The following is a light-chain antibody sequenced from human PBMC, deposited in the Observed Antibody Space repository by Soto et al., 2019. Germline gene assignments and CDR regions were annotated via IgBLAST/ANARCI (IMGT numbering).Light chain of an antibody. CDR3: QQYGSSGT. Sequence: VITQSPSTLSVSPWERATLSCRASQSVSSKLAWYQQKPGRGPSLLIFAASSRATGIPARLSGGGSGTEFTLTISRMEPEDFAVYYCQQYGSSGTFGQGTKVDIK. V-gene: IGKV3-15*01. CDR2: AAS. J-gene: IGKJ1*01. CDR1: QSVSSK.